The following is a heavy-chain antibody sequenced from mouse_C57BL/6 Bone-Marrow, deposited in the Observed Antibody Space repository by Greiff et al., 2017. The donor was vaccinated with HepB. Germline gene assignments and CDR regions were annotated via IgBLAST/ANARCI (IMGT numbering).Heavy chain of an antibody. Sequence: EVQVVESGGGLVQPGGSLSLSCAASGFTFTDYYMSWVRQPPGKALEWLGFIRNKANGYTTEYSASVKGRFTISRDNSQSILYLQMNALRAEDSATYYCARSLITTVVVHWYFDVWGTGTTVTVSS. CDR2: IRNKANGYTT. J-gene: IGHJ1*03. CDR1: GFTFTDYY. D-gene: IGHD1-1*01. V-gene: IGHV7-3*01. CDR3: ARSLITTVVVHWYFDV.